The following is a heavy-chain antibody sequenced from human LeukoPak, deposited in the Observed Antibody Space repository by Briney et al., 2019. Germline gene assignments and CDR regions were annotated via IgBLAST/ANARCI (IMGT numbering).Heavy chain of an antibody. Sequence: SETLSLTCAVYGGPFSGYYWSWIRQPPGKGLEWIGEINHSGSTNYNPPLKSRVTISVDTSKNQFSLKLSSVTAADTAVYYCARGGPGGSGSYYNPRYYGMDVWGKGTTVTVSS. V-gene: IGHV4-34*01. CDR2: INHSGST. D-gene: IGHD3-10*01. CDR3: ARGGPGGSGSYYNPRYYGMDV. CDR1: GGPFSGYY. J-gene: IGHJ6*04.